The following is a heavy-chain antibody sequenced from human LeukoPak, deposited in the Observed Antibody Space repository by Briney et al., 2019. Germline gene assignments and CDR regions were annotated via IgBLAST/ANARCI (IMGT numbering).Heavy chain of an antibody. CDR1: GYSFTTYW. CDR2: IYPCDSDI. J-gene: IGHJ3*02. V-gene: IGHV5-51*01. D-gene: IGHD2-15*01. CDR3: ARRGYCSGGSCFSAAFDI. Sequence: GESLKISYKGSGYSFTTYWIGWVRQMPGKGLEWMGIIYPCDSDIKYSPSFQGQVTISADKSISTASLQWSSLKASATAMYYCARRGYCSGGSCFSAAFDIWGEGTMVTVSS.